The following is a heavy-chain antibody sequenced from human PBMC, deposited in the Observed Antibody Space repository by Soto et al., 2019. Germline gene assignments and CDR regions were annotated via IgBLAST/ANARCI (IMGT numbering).Heavy chain of an antibody. CDR1: GGSISSSNW. CDR2: IYYSGST. J-gene: IGHJ4*02. Sequence: SETLSLTCAVSGGSISSSNWWSWVRQPPGKGLEWIGEIYYSGSTYYNPSLKSRVTISVDTSKNQFSLKLSSVSAADTAVYYCARGPSGDKVDYWGQGTLVTVSS. V-gene: IGHV4-4*02. D-gene: IGHD3-10*01. CDR3: ARGPSGDKVDY.